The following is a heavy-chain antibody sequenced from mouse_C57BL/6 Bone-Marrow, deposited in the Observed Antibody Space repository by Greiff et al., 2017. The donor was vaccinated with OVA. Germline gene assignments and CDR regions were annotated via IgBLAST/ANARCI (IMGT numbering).Heavy chain of an antibody. CDR2: IYPGDGDT. CDR3: ARYYYGKGMDY. J-gene: IGHJ4*01. D-gene: IGHD2-1*01. V-gene: IGHV1-80*01. CDR1: GYAFSSYW. Sequence: QVQLQQSGAELVKPGASVKISCKASGYAFSSYWMNWVKQRPGKGLEWIGQIYPGDGDTNYNGKFKGKATLTADKSSSQAYLPFSTLAPADSAVFFCARYYYGKGMDYWGQGTSVTVSA.